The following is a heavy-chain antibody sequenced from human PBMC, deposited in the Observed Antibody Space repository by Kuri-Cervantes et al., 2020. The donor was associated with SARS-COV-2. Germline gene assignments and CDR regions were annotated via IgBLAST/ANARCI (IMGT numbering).Heavy chain of an antibody. CDR2: ISYDGSNK. D-gene: IGHD2-21*01. J-gene: IGHJ6*02. CDR1: GFTFSSYG. CDR3: AKLASHSGFYYYYGMDV. V-gene: IGHV3-30*18. Sequence: GGSLRLSCAASGFTFSSYGMHWVRQAPGKGLEWVAVISYDGSNKYYADSVKGRFTISRDNSKNTLYLQMNSLRAEDTAVYYCAKLASHSGFYYYYGMDVWGQGITVTVSS.